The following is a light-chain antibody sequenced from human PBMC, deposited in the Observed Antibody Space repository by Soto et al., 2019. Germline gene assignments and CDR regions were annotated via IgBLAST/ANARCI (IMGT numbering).Light chain of an antibody. CDR3: GTWDSSFSAV. V-gene: IGLV1-51*01. J-gene: IGLJ2*01. CDR2: DNN. CDR1: SSNIGNNY. Sequence: QSVLTQPPSVSAAPGQKVTISCSGSSSNIGNNYVSWYQQLPGTAPKLLIYDNNKRPSGIPDRFSGSKSGKSATLGITVLQTGDEADYYCGTWDSSFSAVFGGGTKLTVL.